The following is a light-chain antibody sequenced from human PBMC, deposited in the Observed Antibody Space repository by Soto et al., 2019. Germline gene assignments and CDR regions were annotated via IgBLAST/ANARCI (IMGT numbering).Light chain of an antibody. CDR3: ISYTTSSTLV. J-gene: IGLJ2*01. CDR1: SSDVGAYKY. Sequence: QSVLTQPASVSGSPGQSITISCTGTSSDVGAYKYVSWYQQHPGKAPKLMIYDVSNRPSGVSNRFSGSKSGNTASLTISGLQAEDEAEYYCISYTTSSTLVFGGGTKLTVL. V-gene: IGLV2-14*01. CDR2: DVS.